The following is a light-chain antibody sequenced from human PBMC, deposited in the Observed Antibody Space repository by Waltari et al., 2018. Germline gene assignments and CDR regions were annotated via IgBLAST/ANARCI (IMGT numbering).Light chain of an antibody. V-gene: IGLV1-51*02. Sequence: QSILTQPPSVSAAPGQKVTISCSGSISNIGKNYVSWYQLLPETAPKLLIYENTERPSGIPDRVSGSKSGTSATLGITGLQTGDEADYFCGTWDSSLRAVVFGGGTKLTVL. CDR2: ENT. J-gene: IGLJ2*01. CDR3: GTWDSSLRAVV. CDR1: ISNIGKNY.